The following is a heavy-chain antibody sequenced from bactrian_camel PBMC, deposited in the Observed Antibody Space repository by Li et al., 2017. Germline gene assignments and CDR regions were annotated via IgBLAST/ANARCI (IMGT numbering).Heavy chain of an antibody. V-gene: IGHV3S67*01. D-gene: IGHD6*01. CDR1: GYTYSNYC. CDR2: INSDGKT. CDR3: ARPRESSWASVYNY. J-gene: IGHJ4*01. Sequence: VQLVESGGGSVQAGGSLKLSCVASGYTYSNYCMGWFRQAPGKEREGVASINSDGKTRYADSVKGRFTISRDNAKNTLYLQLNSLKTEDTAQYYCARPRESSWASVYNYWGQGTQVTVS.